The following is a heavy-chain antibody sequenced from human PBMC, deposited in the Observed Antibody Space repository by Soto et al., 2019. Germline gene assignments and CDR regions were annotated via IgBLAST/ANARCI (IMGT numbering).Heavy chain of an antibody. Sequence: QVQVMQSGAEVKKPGDSVKVSCKTSGYIFSDYGINWVRQAPGLGLEWMGWISGYSGNANLAQKFQGRVTMTTDKSTRTAYMELRRLRSDDTAVYYCAKRTSGTTWGESDYWGQGTLVTVSS. V-gene: IGHV1-18*04. CDR1: GYIFSDYG. J-gene: IGHJ4*02. CDR2: ISGYSGNA. D-gene: IGHD4-17*01. CDR3: AKRTSGTTWGESDY.